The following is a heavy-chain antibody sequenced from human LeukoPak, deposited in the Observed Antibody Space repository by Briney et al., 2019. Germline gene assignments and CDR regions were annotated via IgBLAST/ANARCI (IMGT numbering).Heavy chain of an antibody. Sequence: GGSLRLSCAASAFRFSSYGMHWVRQAPGKGPEWVAFIRSDSSNQYYADSVKGRFTISRDNSKNTLFLEMNSLRAEDTAVYYCAKVPLSSSGWDREYYFDYWGQGTLVTVSS. J-gene: IGHJ4*02. V-gene: IGHV3-30*02. CDR2: IRSDSSNQ. CDR1: AFRFSSYG. CDR3: AKVPLSSSGWDREYYFDY. D-gene: IGHD6-19*01.